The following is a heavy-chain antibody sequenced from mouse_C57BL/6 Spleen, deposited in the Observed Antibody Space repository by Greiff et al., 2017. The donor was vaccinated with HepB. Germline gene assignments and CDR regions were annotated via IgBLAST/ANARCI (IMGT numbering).Heavy chain of an antibody. D-gene: IGHD2-4*01. CDR1: GYTFTDYY. V-gene: IGHV1-26*01. CDR3: ARSPIYYDYDVYFDY. Sequence: EVQLQQSGPELVKPGASVKISCKASGYTFTDYYMNWVKQSHGKSLEWIGDINPNNGGTSYNQKFKGKATLTVDKSSSTAYMELRSLTSEDSAVYYCARSPIYYDYDVYFDYWGQGTTLTVSS. J-gene: IGHJ2*01. CDR2: INPNNGGT.